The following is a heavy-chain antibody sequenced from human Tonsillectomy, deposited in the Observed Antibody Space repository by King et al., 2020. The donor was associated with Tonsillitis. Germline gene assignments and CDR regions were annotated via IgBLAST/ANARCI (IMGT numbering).Heavy chain of an antibody. CDR3: ARDSPRVGRIAARRSDWFDP. Sequence: EVQLVESGGGLVQPGGSLRLSCAASGFTFSSYEMNWVRQAPGKGLEWVSYISSSGSTIYYADSVKGRFTISRDNAKNSLYLQMNSLRAEDTAVYYCARDSPRVGRIAARRSDWFDPWGQGTLVTVSS. CDR1: GFTFSSYE. V-gene: IGHV3-48*03. J-gene: IGHJ5*02. CDR2: ISSSGSTI. D-gene: IGHD6-6*01.